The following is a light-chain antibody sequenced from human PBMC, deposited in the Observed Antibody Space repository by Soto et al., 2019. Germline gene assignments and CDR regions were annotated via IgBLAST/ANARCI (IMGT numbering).Light chain of an antibody. CDR2: DAS. Sequence: EIVLQQSPGTLSLSAGERSTLSCRDRPSVSSNYFAWFQQRPGQAPRLLIYDASNRATGIPARFSGSGSGTDFTLTISSLEPEDFAVYYCQQRSNWPPTITFGQGKRLEIK. CDR1: PSVSSNY. CDR3: QQRSNWPPTIT. V-gene: IGKV3-11*01. J-gene: IGKJ5*01.